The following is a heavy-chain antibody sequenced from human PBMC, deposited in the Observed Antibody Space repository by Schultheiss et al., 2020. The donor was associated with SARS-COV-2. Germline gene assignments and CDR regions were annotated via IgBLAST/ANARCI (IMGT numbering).Heavy chain of an antibody. CDR1: GGSISSYY. V-gene: IGHV4-59*01. CDR3: ARDSTRWYYFDY. J-gene: IGHJ4*02. D-gene: IGHD4-23*01. CDR2: IYYSGST. Sequence: SQTLSLTCTVSGGSISSYYWSWIRQPPGKGLEWIGYIYYSGSTNYNPSLKSQVTISVDTSKNQFSLKLSSVTAADTAVYYCARDSTRWYYFDYWGQGTLVTVSS.